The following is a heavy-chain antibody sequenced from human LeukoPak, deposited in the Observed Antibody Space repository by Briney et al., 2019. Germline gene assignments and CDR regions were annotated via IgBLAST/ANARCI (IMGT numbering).Heavy chain of an antibody. CDR3: ARGEYSSGWYSSYYYYMDV. CDR1: GGSISSYY. Sequence: SETLSLTCTVSGGSISSYYWSWIRQPPGKGLEWIGYIYYSGSTNYNPSLKGRVTISVDTSKNQFSLKLSSVTAADTAVYYCARGEYSSGWYSSYYYYMDVWGKGTTVTVSS. V-gene: IGHV4-59*01. CDR2: IYYSGST. J-gene: IGHJ6*03. D-gene: IGHD6-19*01.